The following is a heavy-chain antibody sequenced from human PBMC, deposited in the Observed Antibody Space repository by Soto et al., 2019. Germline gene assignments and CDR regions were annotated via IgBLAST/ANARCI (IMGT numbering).Heavy chain of an antibody. J-gene: IGHJ6*02. Sequence: GGSLRLSCAASGFTFSSYAMSWVRQAPGKGLEWVSAISGSGGSTYYADSVKGRFTISRDNSKNTLYLQMNSLRAEDTAVYYCAKARSMDPEYYGMDVWGQGTTVTVSS. D-gene: IGHD3-10*01. CDR3: AKARSMDPEYYGMDV. CDR2: ISGSGGST. V-gene: IGHV3-23*01. CDR1: GFTFSSYA.